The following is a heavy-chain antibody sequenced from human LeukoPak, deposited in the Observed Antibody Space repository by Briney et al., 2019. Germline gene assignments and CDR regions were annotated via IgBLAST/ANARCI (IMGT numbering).Heavy chain of an antibody. CDR2: ISGSGGST. CDR1: GFTFSSYG. Sequence: PGGTLRLSCAASGFTFSSYGMSWVRQAPGKGLEWVSAISGSGGSTYYADSVKGRFTISRDNSKNTLYLQMNSLRAEDTAVYYCAMDDSSGYYSSYFDYWGQGTLVTVSS. CDR3: AMDDSSGYYSSYFDY. D-gene: IGHD3-22*01. V-gene: IGHV3-23*01. J-gene: IGHJ4*02.